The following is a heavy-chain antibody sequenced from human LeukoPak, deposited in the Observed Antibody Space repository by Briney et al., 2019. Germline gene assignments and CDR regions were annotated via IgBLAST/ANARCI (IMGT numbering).Heavy chain of an antibody. CDR2: IYYSGIN. Sequence: PSETLSLTCTVSGGSISSGDYYGSWIRQPPGKGLEWIGYIYYSGINYYNPSLKSRVTISVDTSKNQFSLKLSSVTAADTAVYYCARERGQSPRRAFDIWGQGTMVTVSS. V-gene: IGHV4-30-4*01. CDR3: ARERGQSPRRAFDI. J-gene: IGHJ3*02. CDR1: GGSISSGDYY.